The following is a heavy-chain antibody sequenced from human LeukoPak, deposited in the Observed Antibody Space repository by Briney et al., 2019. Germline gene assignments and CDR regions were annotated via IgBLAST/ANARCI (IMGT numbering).Heavy chain of an antibody. D-gene: IGHD3-9*01. J-gene: IGHJ4*02. CDR1: GFTFSNAW. CDR3: TTGPTRYFDWLLYDPIDY. V-gene: IGHV3-15*01. Sequence: GGSLRLSCAASGFTFSNAWMSWVRQAPGKGLGWVGRIKSKTDGGTTYYAAPVKGRFTISGDDSKNTLYLQMNSLKTEDTAVYYCTTGPTRYFDWLLYDPIDYWGQGTLVTVSS. CDR2: IKSKTDGGTT.